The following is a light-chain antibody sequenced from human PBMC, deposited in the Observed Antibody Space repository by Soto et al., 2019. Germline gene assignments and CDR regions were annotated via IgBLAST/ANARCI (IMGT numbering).Light chain of an antibody. CDR3: DHYGSSLPDT. J-gene: IGKJ2*01. CDR2: SAS. V-gene: IGKV3-20*01. CDR1: QSISSNF. Sequence: VLTQSPGTLSLSPGERATLSCRASQSISSNFVPWYQQKPGQAPRLLIFSASKRATGIPERFSGSASGPDSFNDGGSGTDFTLTIGRLEPADFAVYYYDHYGSSLPDTFGQGTKLEIK.